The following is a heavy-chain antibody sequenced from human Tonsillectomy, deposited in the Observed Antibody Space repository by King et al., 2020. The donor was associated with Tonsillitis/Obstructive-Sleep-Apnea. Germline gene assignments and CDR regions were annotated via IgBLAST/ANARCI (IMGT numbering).Heavy chain of an antibody. V-gene: IGHV4-59*01. CDR1: GGSISSYY. Sequence: HVPLQESGPGLVKPSETLSLTCTVSGGSISSYYWSWIRQPPGKGLEWIGYIYYSGSTNYNPSLKSRVTISVDTSKNQFSLKLSSVTAADTAVYYCARDRKEGGFDYWGQGTLVTVSS. J-gene: IGHJ4*02. CDR3: ARDRKEGGFDY. D-gene: IGHD1-14*01. CDR2: IYYSGST.